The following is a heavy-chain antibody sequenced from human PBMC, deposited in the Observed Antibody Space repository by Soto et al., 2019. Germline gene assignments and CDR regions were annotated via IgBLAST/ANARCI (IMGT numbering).Heavy chain of an antibody. CDR3: ARELLVGAVGY. CDR2: IWNDGSNK. V-gene: IGHV3-33*01. Sequence: QVQLVESGGGVVQPGRSLRLSCAASGFTFSSYGMHWVRQAPGKGLEWVAVIWNDGSNKYYADSVKGRFTISRDNSKNSLYLQMTCLRAEDTAVYYCARELLVGAVGYWGQGTLVTVSS. CDR1: GFTFSSYG. D-gene: IGHD1-26*01. J-gene: IGHJ4*02.